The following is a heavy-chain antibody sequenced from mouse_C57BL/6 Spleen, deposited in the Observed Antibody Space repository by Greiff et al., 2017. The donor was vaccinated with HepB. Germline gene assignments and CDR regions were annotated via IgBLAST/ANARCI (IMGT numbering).Heavy chain of an antibody. CDR1: GFTFSSYG. CDR3: ARQGSGDYDGFAY. V-gene: IGHV5-6*02. J-gene: IGHJ3*01. CDR2: ISSGGSYT. Sequence: EVMLVESGGDLVKPGGSLKLSCAVSGFTFSSYGLSWVRQTPDKRLEWVATISSGGSYTYYPDSVKGRFTISRDNAKNTLYLQMSNLESEDTAMYDCARQGSGDYDGFAYWGQGTLVTVSA. D-gene: IGHD2-4*01.